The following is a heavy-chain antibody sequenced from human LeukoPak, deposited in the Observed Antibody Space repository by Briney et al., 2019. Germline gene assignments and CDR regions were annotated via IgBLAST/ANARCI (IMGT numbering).Heavy chain of an antibody. V-gene: IGHV3-13*01. CDR2: IDTAGDT. Sequence: GGSLRLSCAASGFTFSGYDMHWVRQATGKGLEWVSPIDTAGDTSYPGSVKGRFTLSRENAKNSLYLQMNSLRAGDTAVYYCARAGLGYYYYYMDVRGKGTTVTVSS. CDR1: GFTFSGYD. CDR3: ARAGLGYYYYYMDV. J-gene: IGHJ6*03. D-gene: IGHD3-16*01.